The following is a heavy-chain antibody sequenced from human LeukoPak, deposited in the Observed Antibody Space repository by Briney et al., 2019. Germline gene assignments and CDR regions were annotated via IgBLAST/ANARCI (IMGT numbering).Heavy chain of an antibody. Sequence: GGSLRLSCAASGFTFSSYGMHWVRQAPGKGLEWVAVISYDGSNKYYADSVKGRFTISRDNSKNTLYLQMNSLRAEDTAVYYCATDRIGYCRGGSCYSGVPPAYYYYGMDVWGQGTTVTVSS. J-gene: IGHJ6*02. CDR1: GFTFSSYG. V-gene: IGHV3-30*03. D-gene: IGHD2-15*01. CDR3: ATDRIGYCRGGSCYSGVPPAYYYYGMDV. CDR2: ISYDGSNK.